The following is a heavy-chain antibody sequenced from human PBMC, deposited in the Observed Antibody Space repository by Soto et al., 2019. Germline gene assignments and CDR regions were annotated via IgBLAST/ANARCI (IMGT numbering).Heavy chain of an antibody. CDR2: IYPGDSDT. CDR1: GYSFTSYW. V-gene: IGHV5-51*01. D-gene: IGHD3-22*01. CDR3: VRPFDSCCWYDD. Sequence: GESLKISCQVSGYSFTSYWIGWVRQPPGKGLEWMGMIYPGDSDTRYSPSFQGQVTISADKSISAAFLQWSSLKASDTAMDYCVRPFDSCCWYDDWGQGTLVTVSS. J-gene: IGHJ5*01.